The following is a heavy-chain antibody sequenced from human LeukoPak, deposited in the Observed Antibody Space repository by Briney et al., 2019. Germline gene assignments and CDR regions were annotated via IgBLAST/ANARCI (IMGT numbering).Heavy chain of an antibody. D-gene: IGHD3-22*01. J-gene: IGHJ3*02. CDR3: AKQIQKYYYDSSGYYLAAFDI. Sequence: GGSLRLSCAASGSTFSSYWMSWVRQAPGKGLEWVANIKQDGSEKYYVDSVKGRFTISRDNAKNSLYLQMNSLRAEDTAVYYCAKQIQKYYYDSSGYYLAAFDIWGQGTMVTVSS. CDR2: IKQDGSEK. CDR1: GSTFSSYW. V-gene: IGHV3-7*03.